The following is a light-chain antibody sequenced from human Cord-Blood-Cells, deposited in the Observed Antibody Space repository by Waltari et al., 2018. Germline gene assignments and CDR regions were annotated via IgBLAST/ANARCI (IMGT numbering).Light chain of an antibody. CDR2: DVS. V-gene: IGLV2-14*01. CDR1: SSDAGGYNF. J-gene: IGLJ3*02. Sequence: SALTQPASVCGSPGQSITISCPGTSSDAGGYNFVSWYEQHPDKAPKLTIYDVSNRPSGVPTRSSGSKAGNTASLTISGLQAEDEADYCCSSYTSSSTRVCGGGTKLTVL. CDR3: SSYTSSSTRV.